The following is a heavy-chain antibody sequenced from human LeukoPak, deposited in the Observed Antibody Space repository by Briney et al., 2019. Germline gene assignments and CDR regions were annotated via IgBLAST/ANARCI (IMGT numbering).Heavy chain of an antibody. CDR1: GFTFSSYE. CDR3: AKVRGYGPESFDY. J-gene: IGHJ4*02. D-gene: IGHD3-10*01. V-gene: IGHV3-48*03. CDR2: ISSSGSII. Sequence: PGGSLRLSCAASGFTFSSYEMNWVRQAPGKGLEWVSYISSSGSIIHYADAVKGRFTTSRDNAKNSLHLQMNSLRAEDTAIYYCAKVRGYGPESFDYWGQGTLVTVSS.